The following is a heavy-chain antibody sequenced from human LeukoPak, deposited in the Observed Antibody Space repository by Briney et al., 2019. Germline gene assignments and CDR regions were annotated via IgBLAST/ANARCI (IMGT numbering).Heavy chain of an antibody. CDR1: GFTFSSYA. CDR2: ISHDGSNK. CDR3: AGDSKKYCSSTSCYPFDY. J-gene: IGHJ4*02. Sequence: GGSLRLSCAASGFTFSSYAMHWVRQAPGKGLEWVAVISHDGSNKYYADSVKGRFTISRDNSKSTLYLQMNSLRAEDTAVYYCAGDSKKYCSSTSCYPFDYWGQGTLVTVSS. D-gene: IGHD2-2*01. V-gene: IGHV3-30*04.